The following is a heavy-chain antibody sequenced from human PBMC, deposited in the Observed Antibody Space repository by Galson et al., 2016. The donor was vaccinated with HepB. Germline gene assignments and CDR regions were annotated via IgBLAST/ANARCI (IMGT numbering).Heavy chain of an antibody. CDR1: GGSLNRNAYY. V-gene: IGHV4-39*01. D-gene: IGHD2-21*02. J-gene: IGHJ3*02. Sequence: SETLSLTCTVSGGSLNRNAYYWDWIRQPPGKGLEWIGTIYYSGNTYYNPSLKSRVTISVDTSKNQLSLELSSVTAADTAVYYCARHRTYGDSPAAFEIWGRGTMVAVSS. CDR2: IYYSGNT. CDR3: ARHRTYGDSPAAFEI.